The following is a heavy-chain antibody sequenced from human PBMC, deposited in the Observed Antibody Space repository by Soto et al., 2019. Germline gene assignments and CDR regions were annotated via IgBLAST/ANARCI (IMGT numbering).Heavy chain of an antibody. V-gene: IGHV3-30-3*01. J-gene: IGHJ4*02. CDR1: GFTFSSYA. CDR3: ARDRDGYNFLAY. Sequence: GGSLRLSCAASGFTFSSYAMHWVRQAPGKGLEWVAVISYDGSNKYYADSVKGRFTISRDNSKNTLYLQMNSLRAEDTAVYYCARDRDGYNFLAYWGQGTLVTVSS. CDR2: ISYDGSNK. D-gene: IGHD5-12*01.